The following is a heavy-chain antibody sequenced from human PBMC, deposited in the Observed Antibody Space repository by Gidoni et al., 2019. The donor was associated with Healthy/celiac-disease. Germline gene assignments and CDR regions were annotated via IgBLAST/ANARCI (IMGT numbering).Heavy chain of an antibody. CDR1: GFTFTSYG. Sequence: QVQLVQSGAEVKKPGASVKVSCKASGFTFTSYGISSVRQAPGQGLEWMGWISAYNGNTSYAQKLQGRVTMTTDTSTSTAYMELRSLRSDDTAVYYCARDGEVGATPLGYYGMDVWGQGTTVTVSS. V-gene: IGHV1-18*01. CDR2: ISAYNGNT. D-gene: IGHD1-26*01. J-gene: IGHJ6*02. CDR3: ARDGEVGATPLGYYGMDV.